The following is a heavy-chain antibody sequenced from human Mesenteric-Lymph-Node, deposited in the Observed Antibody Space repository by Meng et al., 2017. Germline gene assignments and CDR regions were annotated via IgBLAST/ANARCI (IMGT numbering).Heavy chain of an antibody. CDR2: IIHGGSP. D-gene: IGHD2-8*02. Sequence: VQPQQWGEGLLKPSGTLSLTCAVNGGSLSGAYWNWIRQPPGKGLEWIGEIIHGGSPSYNPSLKSRVTISIDTSKNQLSLMLSSVTAADTAVYYCARRPTGIDYWGQGTLVTVSS. V-gene: IGHV4-34*12. CDR1: GGSLSGAY. CDR3: ARRPTGIDY. J-gene: IGHJ4*02.